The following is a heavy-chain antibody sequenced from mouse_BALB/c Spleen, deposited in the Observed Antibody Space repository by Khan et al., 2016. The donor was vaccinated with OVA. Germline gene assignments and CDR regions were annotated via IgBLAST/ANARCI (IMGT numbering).Heavy chain of an antibody. V-gene: IGHV5-6-4*01. CDR1: GFSFTSYT. D-gene: IGHD2-1*01. CDR2: ISSGSTYT. J-gene: IGHJ1*01. CDR3: TRDGNYAHWYFDG. Sequence: EVELVESGGGLVRPGGSLKLSCAASGFSFTSYTMSWVRQTPEKRLEWVATISSGSTYTYYPDSVKGRFTISRDNAKKTLYLQMSSLKSEDTAMYYCTRDGNYAHWYFDGWGAGTTVTVAS.